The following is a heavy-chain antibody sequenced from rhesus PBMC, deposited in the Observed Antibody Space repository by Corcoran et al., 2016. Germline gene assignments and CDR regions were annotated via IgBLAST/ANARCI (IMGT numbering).Heavy chain of an antibody. CDR3: TRFDY. J-gene: IGHJ4*01. CDR2: ISSDGSKK. CDR1: GFTFNSYG. V-gene: IGHV3-54*02. Sequence: EVQLVESGGDLVQPGGSLRLSCVGSGFTFNSYGIHGVRQAPGKGLEWVAVISSDGSKKSYADSVKDRFTVSRDNSKNMLYLQRNNLKLEDTAAYYCTRFDYWGQGVLVTVSS.